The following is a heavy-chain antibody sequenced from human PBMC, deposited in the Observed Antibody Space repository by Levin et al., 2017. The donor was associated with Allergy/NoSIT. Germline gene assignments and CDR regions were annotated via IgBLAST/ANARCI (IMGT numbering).Heavy chain of an antibody. J-gene: IGHJ3*02. V-gene: IGHV5-51*01. CDR1: GYSFISNW. CDR2: VYPADSDT. Sequence: GGSLRLSCKGSGYSFISNWIGWVRQMPGKGLEWMGIVYPADSDTRYSPSFQGQVTISADKSISTAYLQWSSLKASDTAMYYCARRSVSTIDAFNSWGQGTMVTVSS. CDR3: ARRSVSTIDAFNS. D-gene: IGHD5/OR15-5a*01.